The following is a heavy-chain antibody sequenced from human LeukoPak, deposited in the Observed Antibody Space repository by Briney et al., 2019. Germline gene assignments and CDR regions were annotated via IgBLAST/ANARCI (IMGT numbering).Heavy chain of an antibody. CDR2: INTNTGNP. D-gene: IGHD6-13*01. V-gene: IGHV7-4-1*02. CDR1: GYTFTSYA. J-gene: IGHJ4*02. Sequence: ASVKVSCKASGYTFTSYAMNWVRQAPGQGLEWMGRINTNTGNPTYAQGFTGRFVFSLDTSVSTAYLQISSLKAEDTAVYYCARDGEVGSYSSSWYYFDYWGQGTLVTVSS. CDR3: ARDGEVGSYSSSWYYFDY.